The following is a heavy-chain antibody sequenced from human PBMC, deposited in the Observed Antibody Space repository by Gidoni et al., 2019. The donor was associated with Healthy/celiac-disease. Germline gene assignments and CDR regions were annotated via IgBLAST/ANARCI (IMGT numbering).Heavy chain of an antibody. CDR2: IYYSGST. D-gene: IGHD2-2*01. Sequence: QVQLQESGPGLVKPSETLSLTCTVSGGSISSYYWSWIRQPPGKGLEWIGYIYYSGSTNYNPSLKSRVTISVDTSKNQFSLKLSSVTAADTAVYYCASSTSTGGGFDYWGQGTLVTVSS. CDR3: ASSTSTGGGFDY. J-gene: IGHJ4*02. CDR1: GGSISSYY. V-gene: IGHV4-59*01.